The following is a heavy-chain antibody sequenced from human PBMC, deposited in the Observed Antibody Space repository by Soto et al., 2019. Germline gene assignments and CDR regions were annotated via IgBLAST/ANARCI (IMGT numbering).Heavy chain of an antibody. CDR1: GFTFSDSA. V-gene: IGHV3-73*01. J-gene: IGHJ6*02. CDR2: IRSKANNYAA. CDR3: TRHLMDV. Sequence: EVQLVESGGGLVQPGGSLKLSCAASGFTFSDSALHWVRQASGKGLEWVGRIRSKANNYAAAYAASVKGRFTISRDDSKDTAYLQMNSLTTEDTAVYYCTRHLMDVWGQGTTVTVSS.